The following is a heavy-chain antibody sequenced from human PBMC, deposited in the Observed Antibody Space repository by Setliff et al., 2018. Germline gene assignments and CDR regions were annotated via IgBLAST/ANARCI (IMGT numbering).Heavy chain of an antibody. Sequence: PGGSLRLSCEASGFTFSSYSMNWVRQAPGKGLEWVAHISYSSGSISYADSVKGRFTTSRDNAKNSLYLQMNSLRAEDTAIYYCVRALAYYYMDVWGKGTTVTVSS. CDR2: ISYSSGSI. V-gene: IGHV3-48*01. J-gene: IGHJ6*03. CDR3: VRALAYYYMDV. CDR1: GFTFSSYS.